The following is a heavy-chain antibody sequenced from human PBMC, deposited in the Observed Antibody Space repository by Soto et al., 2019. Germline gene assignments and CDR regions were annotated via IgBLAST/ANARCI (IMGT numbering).Heavy chain of an antibody. D-gene: IGHD3-22*01. CDR3: ARQIYDSDTGPNFQYYFDS. V-gene: IGHV5-10-1*01. Sequence: GESLKISCKGSAYSFARYWITWLRQKPGKGLGWMGRIDPRVSQTYYSPSFRGHVTISATKSITTVFLQWSSLRDSDTAMYYCARQIYDSDTGPNFQYYFDSWGQGTPVTVSS. CDR1: AYSFARYW. J-gene: IGHJ4*02. CDR2: IDPRVSQT.